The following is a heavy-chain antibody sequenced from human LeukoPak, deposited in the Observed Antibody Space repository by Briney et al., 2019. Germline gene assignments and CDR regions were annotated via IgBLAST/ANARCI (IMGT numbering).Heavy chain of an antibody. J-gene: IGHJ4*02. CDR1: GGSFSGYY. D-gene: IGHD1-26*01. Sequence: SETLSLTCAVYGGSFSGYYWSWIRQPPGKGLEWIGEINHSGSTNYNPSLKSRVTISVDTSKNQFSLKLSSVTAADTAVYYCARPFSWHSRILVYWGQGTLVTVSS. V-gene: IGHV4-34*01. CDR3: ARPFSWHSRILVY. CDR2: INHSGST.